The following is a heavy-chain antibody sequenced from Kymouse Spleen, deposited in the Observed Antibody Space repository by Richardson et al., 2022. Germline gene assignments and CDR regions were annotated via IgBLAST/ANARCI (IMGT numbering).Heavy chain of an antibody. V-gene: IGHV3-33*01. Sequence: QVQLVESGGGVVQPGRSLRLSCAASGFTFSSYGMHWVRQAPGKGLEWVAVIWYDGSNKYYADSVKGRFTISRDNSKNTLYLQMNSLRAEDTAVYYCARDHYYGSGSFPFDYWGQGTLVTVSS. CDR1: GFTFSSYG. J-gene: IGHJ4*02. D-gene: IGHD3-10*01. CDR2: IWYDGSNK. CDR3: ARDHYYGSGSFPFDY.